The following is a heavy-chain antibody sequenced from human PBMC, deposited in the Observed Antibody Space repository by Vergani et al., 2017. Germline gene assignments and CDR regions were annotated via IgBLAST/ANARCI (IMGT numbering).Heavy chain of an antibody. V-gene: IGHV3-30*02. CDR3: AKEFCGTGNCYGWNHLEV. J-gene: IGHJ6*04. Sequence: QVQLVEWGGGVVQPGGSLRLSCTASGFIFSSHGMHWVRQAPGKGLEWVAFIRYDGSRRDYGESVKGRFTISRDNGQSYLYLDMDNLRVEDTAVYFCAKEFCGTGNCYGWNHLEVWGEGTSVTVSS. D-gene: IGHD1-1*01. CDR2: IRYDGSRR. CDR1: GFIFSSHG.